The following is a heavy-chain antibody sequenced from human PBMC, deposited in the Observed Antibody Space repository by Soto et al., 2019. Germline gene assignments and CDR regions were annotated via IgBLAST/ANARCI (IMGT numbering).Heavy chain of an antibody. V-gene: IGHV4-59*08. D-gene: IGHD6-13*01. CDR2: IYYSEST. CDR1: GGSISSYY. CDR3: ARRSGSCFDY. J-gene: IGHJ4*02. Sequence: QVQLQESGPGLVKPSETLSLTCTVSGGSISSYYWSWIRQPPGKGLEWIGYIYYSESTNYNPSLKCRVTISVDTSKNQFSLKLRSVTAADTAVYYCARRSGSCFDYWGQGTLVTVSS.